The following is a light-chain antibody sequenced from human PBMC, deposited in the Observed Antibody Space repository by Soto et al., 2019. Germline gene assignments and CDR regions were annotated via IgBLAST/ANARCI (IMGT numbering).Light chain of an antibody. Sequence: DIQMTQSPSSLSASVGDRVTITCRASQGISNYLAWYQQKPGKVPKLLIYAASTLKSGVPSRFSGSGSGTDFTLTISSLQPEDVATYYCQKYNSALTLGGGTKVEIK. CDR1: QGISNY. CDR2: AAS. J-gene: IGKJ4*01. V-gene: IGKV1-27*01. CDR3: QKYNSALT.